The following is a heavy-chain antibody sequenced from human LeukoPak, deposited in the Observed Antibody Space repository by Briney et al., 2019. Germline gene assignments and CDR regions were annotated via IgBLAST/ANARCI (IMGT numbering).Heavy chain of an antibody. CDR2: IRSKANSYAT. CDR1: GFTFSGSA. J-gene: IGHJ3*02. Sequence: GGSLRLSCAASGFTFSGSAMHWVRQASGKGLEWVGRIRSKANSYATAYAASVKGRFTISRDDSKNTAYLQMNGLKTEDTAAYYCTRHDYGDSFGAFDIWGQGTMVTVSS. CDR3: TRHDYGDSFGAFDI. V-gene: IGHV3-73*01. D-gene: IGHD4-17*01.